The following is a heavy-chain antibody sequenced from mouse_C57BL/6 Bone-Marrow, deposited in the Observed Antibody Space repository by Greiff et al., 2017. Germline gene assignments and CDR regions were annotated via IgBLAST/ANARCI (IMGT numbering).Heavy chain of an antibody. Sequence: QVQLQQSGAELVRPGTSVKMSCKASGYTFTNYWIGWAKQRPGHGLEWIGDIYPGGGYTNYNEKFKGKATLTADKSSSTAYMQFRSLTSEDSAIYYCARSSYYGTPFAYWGQGTLVTVSA. V-gene: IGHV1-63*01. CDR3: ARSSYYGTPFAY. CDR2: IYPGGGYT. D-gene: IGHD1-1*02. CDR1: GYTFTNYW. J-gene: IGHJ3*01.